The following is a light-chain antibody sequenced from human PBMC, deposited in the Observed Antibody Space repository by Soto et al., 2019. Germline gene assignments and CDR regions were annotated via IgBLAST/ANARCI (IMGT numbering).Light chain of an antibody. CDR1: QNINNF. J-gene: IGKJ4*01. CDR2: DAS. Sequence: PLSLSPGERATLSCRASQNINNFLAWYQQKPGQVPRLLLSDASTRATGIPARFSGSGSGTDFTLTISSLEPEDFAVYYCQQRSDWPPLSFGGGTKVDTK. CDR3: QQRSDWPPLS. V-gene: IGKV3-11*01.